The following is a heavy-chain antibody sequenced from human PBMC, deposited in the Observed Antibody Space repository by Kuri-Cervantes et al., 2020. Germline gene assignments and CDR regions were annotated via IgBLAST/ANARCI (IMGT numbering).Heavy chain of an antibody. J-gene: IGHJ4*02. CDR3: AKGAVSGTRYYFDY. CDR2: IKPDESEK. D-gene: IGHD6-19*01. CDR1: GFTVSRNY. Sequence: GESLKISCAASGFTVSRNYMSWVRQAPGKGLEWVTNIKPDESEKCYVDSVKGRFTVSRDNAKNSLYVQMNSLRAEDTALYYCAKGAVSGTRYYFDYWGQGTLVTVSS. V-gene: IGHV3-7*03.